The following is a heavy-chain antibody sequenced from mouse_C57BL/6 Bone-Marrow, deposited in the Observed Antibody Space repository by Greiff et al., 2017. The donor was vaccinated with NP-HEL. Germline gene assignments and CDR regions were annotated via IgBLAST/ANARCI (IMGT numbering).Heavy chain of an antibody. V-gene: IGHV2-9-1*01. Sequence: VKLVESGPGLVAPSQSLSITCTVSGFSLTSYAISWVRQPPGKGLEWLGVIWPGGGTNYNSALNSRLSISKDNSKSQVFLKMNSLQTDDTARYDCARKKDYGSSYGWYFDVWGTGTTVTVSS. J-gene: IGHJ1*03. CDR2: IWPGGGT. D-gene: IGHD1-1*01. CDR1: GFSLTSYA. CDR3: ARKKDYGSSYGWYFDV.